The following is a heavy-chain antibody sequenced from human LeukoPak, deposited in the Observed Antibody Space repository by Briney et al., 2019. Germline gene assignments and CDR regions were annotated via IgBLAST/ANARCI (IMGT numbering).Heavy chain of an antibody. V-gene: IGHV4-59*01. CDR3: ARVSGYDWESFYDY. CDR2: IYASGNT. J-gene: IGHJ4*02. D-gene: IGHD5-12*01. Sequence: SETLSLTCTVSGASISSYYWSWIRQPPGQGLEWIGYIYASGNTNSNPSLKSRVTMSVDTSNDQSSLMLTSVTAADTAVYYCARVSGYDWESFYDYWGQGTLVTVSS. CDR1: GASISSYY.